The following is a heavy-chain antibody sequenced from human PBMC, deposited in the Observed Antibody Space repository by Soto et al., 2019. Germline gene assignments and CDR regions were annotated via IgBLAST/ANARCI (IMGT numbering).Heavy chain of an antibody. V-gene: IGHV3-9*01. J-gene: IGHJ6*03. D-gene: IGHD6-13*01. CDR2: ISWNSGSI. CDR3: AKDFSRAASGTTSYYYMDV. Sequence: EVQLVECGGGLVQPGRSLRLSCAASGFTFDDYAMHWVRQAPGKGLERVSGISWNSGSIGYADSVKGRFTISRDNAKNSLYLQLNSLRAEDTALYYCAKDFSRAASGTTSYYYMDVWGKGTTVTVSS. CDR1: GFTFDDYA.